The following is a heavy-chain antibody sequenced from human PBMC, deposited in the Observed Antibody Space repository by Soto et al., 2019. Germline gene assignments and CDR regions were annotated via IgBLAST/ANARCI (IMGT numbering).Heavy chain of an antibody. V-gene: IGHV3-73*01. D-gene: IGHD6-13*01. CDR1: GFTFSGSA. CDR2: IRSKANSYAT. Sequence: ESGGGLVQPGGSLKLSCAASGFTFSGSAMHWVRQASGKGLEWVGRIRSKANSYATAYAASVKGRFTISRDDSKNTAYLQMNSLKTEDTDVYYCRMAAAAKGGYWGQGTLVTVSS. CDR3: RMAAAAKGGY. J-gene: IGHJ4*02.